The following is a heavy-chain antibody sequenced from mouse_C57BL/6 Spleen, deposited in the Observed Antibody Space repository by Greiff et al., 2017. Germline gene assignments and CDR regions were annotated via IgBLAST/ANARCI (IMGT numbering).Heavy chain of an antibody. CDR3: ARPHYDGYYGGYFDY. D-gene: IGHD2-3*01. CDR2: IDPNSGGT. CDR1: GYTFTSYW. V-gene: IGHV1-72*01. J-gene: IGHJ2*01. Sequence: QVQLQQPGAELVKPGASVKLSCKASGYTFTSYWMHWVKQRPGRGLEWIGRIDPNSGGTKNNEKFKSKATLTVDKPSSTAYMQLSSLTSEDSAVYYCARPHYDGYYGGYFDYWGQGTTLTVSS.